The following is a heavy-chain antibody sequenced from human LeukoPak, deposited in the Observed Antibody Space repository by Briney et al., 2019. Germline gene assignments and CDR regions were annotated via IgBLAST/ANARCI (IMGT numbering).Heavy chain of an antibody. J-gene: IGHJ4*02. Sequence: PGGSLRLSCAASGFTFSSYGMHWVRQAPGKGLEWVAFIRDDGSNKYYADSVKGRFTISRDNSKNTLYLQMNSLRAEDTAVYYCAKIHLRYCSGGSCYTPFDYWGQGTLVTVSS. D-gene: IGHD2-15*01. V-gene: IGHV3-30*02. CDR3: AKIHLRYCSGGSCYTPFDY. CDR2: IRDDGSNK. CDR1: GFTFSSYG.